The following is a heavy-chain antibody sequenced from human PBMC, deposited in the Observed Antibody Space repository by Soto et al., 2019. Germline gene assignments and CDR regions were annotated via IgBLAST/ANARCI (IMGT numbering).Heavy chain of an antibody. CDR3: ARGGSFSSGWPYYYYGMDV. Sequence: GGSLRLSCAASGFTFSDYYMTWIRQAPGEGLEWVSYISKSGDTIYYADSVKGRFTISRDNAKNSLYLQMNSLRAEDTAVYYCARGGSFSSGWPYYYYGMDVWGQGTTVTVSS. CDR1: GFTFSDYY. J-gene: IGHJ6*02. V-gene: IGHV3-11*01. CDR2: ISKSGDTI. D-gene: IGHD6-19*01.